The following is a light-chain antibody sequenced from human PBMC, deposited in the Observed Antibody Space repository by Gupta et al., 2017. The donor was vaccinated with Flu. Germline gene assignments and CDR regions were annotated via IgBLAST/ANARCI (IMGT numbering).Light chain of an antibody. V-gene: IGKV1D-16*01. Sequence: DMQMTQSPSSVSSSVGARVTLSCRASQDINDWLAWYQLKPDKAPKSLIHAAVNLHSGLASRFRGSGSGTQFNRISYKVPAEYSVTYCWQQCEKLITFGGGTKVAIK. CDR2: AAV. CDR3: QQCEKLIT. CDR1: QDINDW. J-gene: IGKJ4*01.